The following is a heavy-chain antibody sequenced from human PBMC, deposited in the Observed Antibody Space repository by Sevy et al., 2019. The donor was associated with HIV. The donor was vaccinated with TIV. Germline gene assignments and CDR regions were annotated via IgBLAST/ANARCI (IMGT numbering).Heavy chain of an antibody. Sequence: GGSLRLSCAGFGFTFSTYSMNWVRQAPGKGLEWISFISGSSNYIYYADSVKGRFTISRDNVKDSLYLQMNSLRVEVTAVYFCARDGKAWDLLNYWGQGTLVTVSS. CDR1: GFTFSTYS. D-gene: IGHD1-26*01. V-gene: IGHV3-21*01. CDR3: ARDGKAWDLLNY. J-gene: IGHJ4*02. CDR2: ISGSSNYI.